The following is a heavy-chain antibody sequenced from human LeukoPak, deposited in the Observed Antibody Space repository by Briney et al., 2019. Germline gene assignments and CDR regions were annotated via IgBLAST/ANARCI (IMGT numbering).Heavy chain of an antibody. V-gene: IGHV1-69*05. D-gene: IGHD3-22*01. J-gene: IGHJ4*02. CDR3: ASYDSSGYHQRPFDY. CDR2: IIPIFGTA. Sequence: SVKVSCKASGGTFSRYAISWVRQAPGQGLEWMGGIIPIFGTANYAQKFQGRVTITTDESTSTAYMELSSLRSEDTAVYYCASYDSSGYHQRPFDYWGQGTLVTVSS. CDR1: GGTFSRYA.